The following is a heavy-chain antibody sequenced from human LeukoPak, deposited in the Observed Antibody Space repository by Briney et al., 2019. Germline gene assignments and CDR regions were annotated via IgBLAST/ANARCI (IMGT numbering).Heavy chain of an antibody. V-gene: IGHV4-34*01. CDR1: GGSFSGYY. D-gene: IGHD2-2*01. J-gene: IGHJ6*03. CDR2: INHSGST. Sequence: SETLSLTCAVYGGSFSGYYWSWIRQPPGKGLEWIWEINHSGSTNYNPSLKSRVTISVDTSKNQFSLKLSSVTAADTAVYYCARLVVPAAYYYYYYYMDVWGKGTTVTVSS. CDR3: ARLVVPAAYYYYYYYMDV.